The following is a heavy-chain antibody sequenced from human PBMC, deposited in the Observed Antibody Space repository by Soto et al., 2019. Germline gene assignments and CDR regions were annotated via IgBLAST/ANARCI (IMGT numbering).Heavy chain of an antibody. CDR3: VKQYNWKYDY. D-gene: IGHD1-20*01. CDR2: ISSNGGST. Sequence: EVQLVESGGGLVQPGGSLRLSCSASGFTFSRNAMHWVRQAPGKRLEYVSAISSNGGSTYYADSVKGRFTISRDNSKNTLYLQMSSLRTEDTAVYYGVKQYNWKYDYWGQGTLVTVSS. CDR1: GFTFSRNA. J-gene: IGHJ4*02. V-gene: IGHV3-64D*06.